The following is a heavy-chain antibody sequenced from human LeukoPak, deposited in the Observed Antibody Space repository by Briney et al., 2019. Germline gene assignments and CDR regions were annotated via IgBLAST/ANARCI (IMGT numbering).Heavy chain of an antibody. CDR1: GFIFSSYD. Sequence: PGGSLRLSCAASGFIFSSYDMNWVRQAPGKGLEWVSYISSSSSTIYYADSVKDRFTISRDNAKNSLYLLMNSLRAEDTAVYYCATLGGKNDYWGQGTLVTVSS. CDR2: ISSSSSTI. D-gene: IGHD3-16*01. V-gene: IGHV3-48*01. CDR3: ATLGGKNDY. J-gene: IGHJ4*02.